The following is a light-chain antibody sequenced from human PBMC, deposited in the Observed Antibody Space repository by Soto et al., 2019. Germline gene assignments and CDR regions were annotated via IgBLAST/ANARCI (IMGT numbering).Light chain of an antibody. J-gene: IGLJ1*01. Sequence: SYELTQPPSVSVAPGQTARITCGGNNIGTKTVHWYQQKPGQAPVLVVNDDTDRPSGIPERFSGSNSGNTATLTISRVEAGDEADYYCQVWDRDTDHFVFGTGTKVTVL. CDR1: NIGTKT. CDR2: DDT. CDR3: QVWDRDTDHFV. V-gene: IGLV3-21*02.